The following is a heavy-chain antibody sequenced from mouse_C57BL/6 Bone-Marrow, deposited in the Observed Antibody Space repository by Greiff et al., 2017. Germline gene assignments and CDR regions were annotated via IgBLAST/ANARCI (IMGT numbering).Heavy chain of an antibody. D-gene: IGHD1-1*01. Sequence: QVQLKQSGPELVKPGASVKLSCKASGYTFTSYDINWVKQRPGQGLEWIGWMYPGDGSTKYNEKFKGKATLTVETSSSTAYVELHSLTSEDSAVYCCARLEFDGSSGDWYFDVWGTGTTVTVSS. CDR2: MYPGDGST. J-gene: IGHJ1*03. CDR3: ARLEFDGSSGDWYFDV. V-gene: IGHV1-85*01. CDR1: GYTFTSYD.